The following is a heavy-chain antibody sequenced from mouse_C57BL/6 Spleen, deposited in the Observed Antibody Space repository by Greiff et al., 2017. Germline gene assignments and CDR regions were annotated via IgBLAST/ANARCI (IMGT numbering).Heavy chain of an antibody. Sequence: VQLQQSGAELVKPGASVKISCKASGYAFSSYWMNWVKQRPGKGLEWIGQINPGDGDTNYNGKFKGKATLTADKSSSTAYMLLSSLTSEDAAVYFCARGGLSNFWCFDFWGPGTTVTVSS. CDR2: INPGDGDT. CDR3: ARGGLSNFWCFDF. D-gene: IGHD2-5*01. J-gene: IGHJ1*01. V-gene: IGHV1-80*01. CDR1: GYAFSSYW.